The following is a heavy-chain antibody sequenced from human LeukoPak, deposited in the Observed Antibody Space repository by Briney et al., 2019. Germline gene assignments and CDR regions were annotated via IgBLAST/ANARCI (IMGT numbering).Heavy chain of an antibody. CDR2: FSATDGST. J-gene: IGHJ4*02. Sequence: GGSLRLSCAASGFSFSTYAMTWVRQAPGKGLEWVSAFSATDGSTQYAESVKGRFTISKDSTTNTLFLQINSLRAEDTAVYYCAKSPFSGSYSLGAYWGQGTLVTVSS. D-gene: IGHD1-26*01. CDR3: AKSPFSGSYSLGAY. V-gene: IGHV3-23*01. CDR1: GFSFSTYA.